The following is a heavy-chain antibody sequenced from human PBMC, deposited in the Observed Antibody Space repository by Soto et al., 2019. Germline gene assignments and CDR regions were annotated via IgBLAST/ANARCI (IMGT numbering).Heavy chain of an antibody. CDR2: ISTSGSYI. Sequence: EVQLVESGGGLVKPEESLRLSCAASGFTFSTYNMKWVRQAPGKGLEWVSSISTSGSYIFYAGSVRGRFTIFRDDAKNSLHLQMNSQRAEDTAVYYCATIGDRDGFDIWGEGTTVIVSS. J-gene: IGHJ3*02. V-gene: IGHV3-21*06. D-gene: IGHD4-17*01. CDR1: GFTFSTYN. CDR3: ATIGDRDGFDI.